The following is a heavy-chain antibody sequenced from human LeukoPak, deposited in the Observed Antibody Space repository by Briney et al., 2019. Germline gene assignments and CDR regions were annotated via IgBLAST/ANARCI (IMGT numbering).Heavy chain of an antibody. V-gene: IGHV3-30*04. CDR3: ARGSGYCSSTSCSIFDY. D-gene: IGHD2-2*01. J-gene: IGHJ4*02. CDR1: GFTFSSYA. Sequence: PGGSLRLSCAASGFTFSSYAMSWVRQAPGKGLEWVTIISYDGNNKYYADSVKGRFTISRDNSKNTLYLQMNSLRAEDTAVYYCARGSGYCSSTSCSIFDYWGQGTLVTVSS. CDR2: ISYDGNNK.